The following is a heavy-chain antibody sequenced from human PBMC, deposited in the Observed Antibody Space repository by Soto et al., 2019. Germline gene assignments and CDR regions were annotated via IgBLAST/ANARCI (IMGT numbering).Heavy chain of an antibody. D-gene: IGHD3-10*01. CDR3: ARDRTFYGSGSEGMDF. V-gene: IGHV3-30*02. CDR2: IRYDGSNK. J-gene: IGHJ6*02. CDR1: GFTFRSYG. Sequence: HPGGSLRLSCVTYGFTFRSYGLHWGRQAPGKGLEWLALIRYDGSNKYYRDSVKGRFTISRDNSNNTLYLEMNNLRAEDTAVYYCARDRTFYGSGSEGMDFWGQGTTVTVSS.